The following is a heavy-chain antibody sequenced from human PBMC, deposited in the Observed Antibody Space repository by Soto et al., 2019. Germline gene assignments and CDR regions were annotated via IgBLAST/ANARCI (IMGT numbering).Heavy chain of an antibody. CDR1: GFTFSNAW. V-gene: IGHV3-15*01. D-gene: IGHD2-21*02. J-gene: IGHJ6*02. CDR2: IKSKTDGGTT. Sequence: PGGSLRLSCAASGFTFSNAWMSWVRQAPGKGLEWVGRIKSKTDGGTTDYAAPVKGRFTISRDDSKNTLYLQMNSLKTEDTAVYYCTTDPSERGDPYYYYGMDVWGQGTRVTVSS. CDR3: TTDPSERGDPYYYYGMDV.